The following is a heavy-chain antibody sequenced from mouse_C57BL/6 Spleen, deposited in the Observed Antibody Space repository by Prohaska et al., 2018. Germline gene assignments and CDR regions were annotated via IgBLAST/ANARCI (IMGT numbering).Heavy chain of an antibody. CDR3: ARPVVANYAMDY. D-gene: IGHD1-1*01. V-gene: IGHV1-69*01. J-gene: IGHJ4*01. CDR1: GYTFTSYW. Sequence: QLQQPGAELVMPGASVKLSCKASGYTFTSYWMHWVKQRPGQGLEWIGEIDTSDSYTNYNQKFKCKATLPVDKSSITAYMQLSSLTSEDSAVSYCARPVVANYAMDYWGQGTSVTVSS. CDR2: IDTSDSYT.